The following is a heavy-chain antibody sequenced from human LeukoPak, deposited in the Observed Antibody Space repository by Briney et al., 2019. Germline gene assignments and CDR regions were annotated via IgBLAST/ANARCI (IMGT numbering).Heavy chain of an antibody. CDR2: IYYSGST. Sequence: SETLSLTCTVSGGSISSYYWSWIRQPPGKGLEWIGYIYYSGSTNYNPSLKSRVTISVDTSKNQFSLKLSSVTAADTAVYYCARGQTGSTVAYVLHYFDYWGQGTLVTVSS. J-gene: IGHJ4*02. CDR3: ARGQTGSTVAYVLHYFDY. V-gene: IGHV4-59*12. CDR1: GGSISSYY. D-gene: IGHD4-23*01.